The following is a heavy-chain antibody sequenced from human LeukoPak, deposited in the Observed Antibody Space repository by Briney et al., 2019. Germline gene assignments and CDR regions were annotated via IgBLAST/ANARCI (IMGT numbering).Heavy chain of an antibody. CDR1: GYTFTSYD. V-gene: IGHV7-4-1*02. CDR2: INTNTGNP. CDR3: ARDRYSSGWYGGDY. D-gene: IGHD6-19*01. J-gene: IGHJ4*02. Sequence: ASVKVSCKASGYTFTSYDINWVRQATGQGLEWMGWINTNTGNPTYAQGFTGRFVFSLDTSVSTAYLQISSLKAEDTAVYYCARDRYSSGWYGGDYWGQGTLVTVSS.